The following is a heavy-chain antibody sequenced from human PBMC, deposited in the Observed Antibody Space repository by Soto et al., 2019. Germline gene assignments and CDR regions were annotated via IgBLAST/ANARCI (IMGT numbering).Heavy chain of an antibody. J-gene: IGHJ3*02. D-gene: IGHD3-10*01. Sequence: EVLLVESGGDLVQPGGSLRLSCEASGLSFSSSWMTWVRQPPGKGLEWVAEINPDGHEKYYVDSVKGRFTISRDNARNSLYLQMSSLRVEDTAVYYCARDPYFGAFDMWGQGTMVTVSS. V-gene: IGHV3-7*01. CDR3: ARDPYFGAFDM. CDR1: GLSFSSSW. CDR2: INPDGHEK.